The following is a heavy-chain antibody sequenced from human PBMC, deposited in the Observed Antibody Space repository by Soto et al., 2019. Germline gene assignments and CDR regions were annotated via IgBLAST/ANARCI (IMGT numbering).Heavy chain of an antibody. Sequence: QVQLVESGGGVVQPGGSLRLSCAASASIFKGHGMHWVRQAPGKGLEWVAIIRYDGSDEHYGDSVKGRFTISRDNSKNMLYLQMNSLRAEDTAVYYCARDGVGATTLFGFLDYWGQGTLVTVSS. CDR3: ARDGVGATTLFGFLDY. D-gene: IGHD1-26*01. CDR1: ASIFKGHG. J-gene: IGHJ4*02. CDR2: IRYDGSDE. V-gene: IGHV3-33*08.